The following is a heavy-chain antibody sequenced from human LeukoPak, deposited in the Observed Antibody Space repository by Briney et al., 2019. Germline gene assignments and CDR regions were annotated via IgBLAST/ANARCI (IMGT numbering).Heavy chain of an antibody. Sequence: GGSLRLSCAASGFTFSSYSMNWVRQAPGKGLEWVSYISSSSSSTIYYADSVKGRFTISRDNAKNSLYLQMNSLRDEDTAVYYCARDGGSPYSSPSALDYWGQGTLVTVSS. D-gene: IGHD6-6*01. CDR3: ARDGGSPYSSPSALDY. V-gene: IGHV3-48*02. CDR2: ISSSSSSTI. J-gene: IGHJ4*02. CDR1: GFTFSSYS.